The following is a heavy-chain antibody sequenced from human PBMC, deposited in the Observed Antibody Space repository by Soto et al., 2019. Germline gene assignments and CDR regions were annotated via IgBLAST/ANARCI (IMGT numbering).Heavy chain of an antibody. CDR2: ISYDGSNK. CDR1: GFTFSSYG. D-gene: IGHD3-10*01. V-gene: IGHV3-30*18. J-gene: IGHJ6*02. CDR3: AEDRGSGDMGSYYYGMDV. Sequence: GGSLRLSCAASGFTFSSYGMHWVRQAPGKGLEWVAVISYDGSNKYYADSVKGRFTISRDNSKNTLYLQMNSLRAEDTAVYYCAEDRGSGDMGSYYYGMDVWGQGTTVTVS.